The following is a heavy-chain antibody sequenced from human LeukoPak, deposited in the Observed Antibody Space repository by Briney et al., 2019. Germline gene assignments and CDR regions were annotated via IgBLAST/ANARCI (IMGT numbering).Heavy chain of an antibody. CDR1: GGSLSSSTYY. J-gene: IGHJ4*02. D-gene: IGHD6-13*01. CDR2: IYYSGST. CDR3: ARRIAAAGNFDY. V-gene: IGHV4-39*01. Sequence: SETLSLTCTVSGGSLSSSTYYWDWIRQPPGKGLEWIGSIYYSGSTYYNPSLKSRVTTSVDTSKNQFSLKLTSVTAADTAVYYCARRIAAAGNFDYWGQGTLVTVSS.